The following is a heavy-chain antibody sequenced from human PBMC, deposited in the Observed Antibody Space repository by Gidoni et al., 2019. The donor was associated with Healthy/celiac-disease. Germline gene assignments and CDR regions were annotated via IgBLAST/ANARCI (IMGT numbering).Heavy chain of an antibody. CDR3: ARRIDDFWSGDWFDP. D-gene: IGHD3-3*01. CDR1: GYTFPRSY. V-gene: IGHV1-46*03. J-gene: IGHJ5*02. Sequence: QVQLVQSGAEVKKPGASVKVSCKASGYTFPRSYMHWVRQATGQGLEWMGIINPSGGSTSYEQKFQGRVTMTRDTSTSTVYMELSSLRSEDTAVYYCARRIDDFWSGDWFDPWGQGTLVTVSS. CDR2: INPSGGST.